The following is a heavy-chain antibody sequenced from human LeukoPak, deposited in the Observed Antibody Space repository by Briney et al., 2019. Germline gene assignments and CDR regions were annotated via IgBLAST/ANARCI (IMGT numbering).Heavy chain of an antibody. CDR1: GYTFTSYG. Sequence: ASAKVSCKASGYTFTSYGISWVRQAPGQGLEWMGWVSAYADNTNYIQKCQGRVNMTTDTSTSTAYMELRSLRSDDTAVYYCARDCIGCHGFDYWGQGTLVTVSS. D-gene: IGHD2-15*01. CDR2: VSAYADNT. V-gene: IGHV1-18*01. CDR3: ARDCIGCHGFDY. J-gene: IGHJ4*02.